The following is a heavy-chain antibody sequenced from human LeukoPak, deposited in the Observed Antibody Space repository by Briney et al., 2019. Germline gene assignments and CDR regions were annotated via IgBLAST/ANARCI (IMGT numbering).Heavy chain of an antibody. CDR2: ISYDGGSE. V-gene: IGHV3-30*04. D-gene: IGHD3-10*01. Sequence: GGSLRLSCAASGFTFSSYAMHWVRQAPGKGLEWVAFISYDGGSEYYLDSVKGRFTISRDNSKNTLYLQMNSLRTDDAALYYCAKDRDRLFSMDYFYGMDVWGQGTTVTVSS. CDR3: AKDRDRLFSMDYFYGMDV. J-gene: IGHJ6*02. CDR1: GFTFSSYA.